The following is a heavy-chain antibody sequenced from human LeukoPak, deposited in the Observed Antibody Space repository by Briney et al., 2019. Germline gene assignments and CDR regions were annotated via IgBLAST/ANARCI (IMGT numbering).Heavy chain of an antibody. CDR1: DGSITNYY. D-gene: IGHD3-22*01. CDR2: IYYSGST. J-gene: IGHJ5*02. CDR3: ARFRFGYYDNSAPP. Sequence: SETLSLTCTVSDGSITNYYWSWIRQPPGKGLEWVGHIYYSGSTNYNPSLKSRVTISLDTSKKQFSLNLSSVTAADTAVYYCARFRFGYYDNSAPPWGQGTLVTVSS. V-gene: IGHV4-59*01.